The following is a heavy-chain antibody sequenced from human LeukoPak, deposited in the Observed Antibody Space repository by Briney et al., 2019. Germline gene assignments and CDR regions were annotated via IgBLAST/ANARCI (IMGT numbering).Heavy chain of an antibody. CDR2: IKQDGSEK. Sequence: GGSLRLSCAASGFTLSSYWMSWVRQAPGKGLEWVANIKQDGSEKYYVDSVKGRFTISRDNARNSLYLQMNSLRAEDTAVYYCAREGGGDSNYVGFGEYYYYYYMDVCGKGTTVTVSS. CDR1: GFTLSSYW. CDR3: AREGGGDSNYVGFGEYYYYYYMDV. D-gene: IGHD4-11*01. J-gene: IGHJ6*03. V-gene: IGHV3-7*01.